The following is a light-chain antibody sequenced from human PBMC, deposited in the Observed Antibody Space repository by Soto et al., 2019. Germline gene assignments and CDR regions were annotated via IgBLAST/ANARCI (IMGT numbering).Light chain of an antibody. CDR3: QQFGSSIPHT. J-gene: IGKJ2*01. Sequence: EIVMTQSPGTLSLSPGERATISCRASQVIGSRYLAWYHQKSGQAPRLLIYGASSRATGIPDRFSCSGSGTDFTLTIRRLEPEDFGVYYCQQFGSSIPHTFCQGTKLEIK. V-gene: IGKV3-20*01. CDR1: QVIGSRY. CDR2: GAS.